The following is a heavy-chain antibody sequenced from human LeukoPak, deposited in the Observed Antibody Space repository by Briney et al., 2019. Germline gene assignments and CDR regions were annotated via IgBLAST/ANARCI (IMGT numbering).Heavy chain of an antibody. V-gene: IGHV3-21*01. CDR2: ISSSSSYI. CDR1: GFTFSSYS. D-gene: IGHD5-18*01. CDR3: ARDPGYSYGFDY. J-gene: IGHJ4*02. Sequence: PRGSLRLSCAASGFTFSSYSMNWVRQAPGKGLEWVSSISSSSSYIYYADSVKGRFTTSRDNAKNSLYLQMNSLRAEDTAVYYCARDPGYSYGFDYWGQGTLVTVSS.